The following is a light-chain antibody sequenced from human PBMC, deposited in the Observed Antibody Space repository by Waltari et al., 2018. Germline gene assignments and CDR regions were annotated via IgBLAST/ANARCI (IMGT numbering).Light chain of an antibody. Sequence: QSVLTQPPSVSGAPGQRVTISCTGSSSNIGAGYDVHWYQQIPGTAPKLLIYGSRKRPSGLSNRPSGVPDRFSASKSGTSASLAVTGLQAEDEADYYCQSYDTSLRAAVFGGGTKLTVL. CDR2: GSRKRPSGLS. V-gene: IGLV1-40*01. CDR1: SSNIGAGYD. CDR3: QSYDTSLRAAV. J-gene: IGLJ2*01.